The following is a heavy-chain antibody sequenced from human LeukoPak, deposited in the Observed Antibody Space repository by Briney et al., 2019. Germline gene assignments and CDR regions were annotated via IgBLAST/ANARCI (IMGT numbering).Heavy chain of an antibody. J-gene: IGHJ4*02. CDR1: GYTFTGYY. V-gene: IGHV1-2*02. CDR2: INPNSGGT. D-gene: IGHD3-10*01. CDR3: ARDLGYYGSGSYYGRYFDY. Sequence: GASVKVSCKASGYTFTGYYMHWVRQAPGQGLEWMGWINPNSGGTNYAQKFQGRVTMTRDTSISTAYMELSRLRSDDTAVYYCARDLGYYGSGSYYGRYFDYWGQGTLVTVSS.